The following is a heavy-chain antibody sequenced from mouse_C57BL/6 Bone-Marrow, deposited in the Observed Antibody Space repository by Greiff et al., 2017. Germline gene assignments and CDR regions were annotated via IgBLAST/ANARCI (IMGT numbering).Heavy chain of an antibody. CDR2: IAPNSGGT. Sequence: QVQLQQPGAELVKPGASVKLSCKASGYTFTSYWMHWVKQRPGRGLEWIGRIAPNSGGTKYNEKFKSKATLTVDKPSSTAYMQLSSLTSEDSAVYYCARERELLWFAYWGQGTLVTVSA. V-gene: IGHV1-72*01. CDR1: GYTFTSYW. CDR3: ARERELLWFAY. J-gene: IGHJ3*01.